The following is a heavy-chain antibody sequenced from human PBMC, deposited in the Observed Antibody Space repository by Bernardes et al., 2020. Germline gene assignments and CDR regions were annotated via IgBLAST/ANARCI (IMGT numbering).Heavy chain of an antibody. Sequence: GGSLRLSCAASGFTFSHCAMSWVRQAPGKGLEWVSTVIGNGGSTYYADSVKGRFTIPRDNSKNTLYLQMNSLRAEDTAVYYCAKDLGELSLSPIDYWGQGTLVTVSS. J-gene: IGHJ4*02. CDR1: GFTFSHCA. CDR2: VIGNGGST. D-gene: IGHD3-16*02. CDR3: AKDLGELSLSPIDY. V-gene: IGHV3-23*01.